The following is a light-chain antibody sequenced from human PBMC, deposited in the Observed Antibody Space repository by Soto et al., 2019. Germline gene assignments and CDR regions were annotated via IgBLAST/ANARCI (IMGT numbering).Light chain of an antibody. Sequence: DIQMTQSPSSVSASVGDRVTITCRASQGISSWVAWYQQKPGKAPNLLIYAASSLQSGVPSRFSGSGSGTAFTLTISSLQPEDFATYYCQQADAFPLTVGGGTKVEIK. CDR2: AAS. CDR1: QGISSW. J-gene: IGKJ4*01. V-gene: IGKV1-12*01. CDR3: QQADAFPLT.